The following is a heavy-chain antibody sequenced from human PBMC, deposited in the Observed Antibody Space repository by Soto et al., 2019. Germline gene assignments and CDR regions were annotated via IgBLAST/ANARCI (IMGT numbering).Heavy chain of an antibody. Sequence: GGSLRLSCAASGFTFSDYYMSWIRQAPGKGLEWVSYISSSSSYTNYADSVKGRFTISRDNAKNSLYLQMNSLRAEDTAVYYCARARQQCSSTSCYIPHWFDLWGQGTRVTVSS. CDR3: ARARQQCSSTSCYIPHWFDL. D-gene: IGHD2-2*02. CDR1: GFTFSDYY. V-gene: IGHV3-11*06. CDR2: ISSSSSYT. J-gene: IGHJ5*02.